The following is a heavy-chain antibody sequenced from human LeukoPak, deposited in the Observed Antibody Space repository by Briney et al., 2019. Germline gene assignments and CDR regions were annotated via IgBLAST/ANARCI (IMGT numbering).Heavy chain of an antibody. CDR2: ISSSGSTV. CDR1: GFTFSSYE. J-gene: IGHJ6*04. Sequence: GGSLRLSCAASGFTFSSYEMNWVRQAPGKGLEWVSYISSSGSTVYYADSVKGRFTISRDNAKNPLYLQMNSLRAEDTAVYYCAELGITMIGGVWGKGTTVTISS. V-gene: IGHV3-48*03. D-gene: IGHD3-10*02. CDR3: AELGITMIGGV.